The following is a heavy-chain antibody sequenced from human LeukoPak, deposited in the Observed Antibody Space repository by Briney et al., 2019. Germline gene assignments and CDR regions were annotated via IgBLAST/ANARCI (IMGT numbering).Heavy chain of an antibody. V-gene: IGHV3-21*01. CDR1: GFTFSSYS. D-gene: IGHD4-17*01. J-gene: IGHJ3*02. CDR3: ARVLTTVSAGAFDI. CDR2: ISSSSSYI. Sequence: NPGGSLRLSCAASGFTFSSYSMNWVRQAPGKGLEWVSSISSSSSYIYYADSVKGRFTISRDNAKNSLYPQMNSLRAEDTAVYYCARVLTTVSAGAFDIWGQGTMVTVSS.